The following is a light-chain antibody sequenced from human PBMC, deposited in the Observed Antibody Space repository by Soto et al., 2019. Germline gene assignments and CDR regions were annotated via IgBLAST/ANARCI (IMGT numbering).Light chain of an antibody. J-gene: IGLJ3*02. CDR1: SSDVGSYNR. Sequence: QSALTQPPSVSGSPGQSVTISCTGTSSDVGSYNRVSGYQQPPGTAPKLMLYEVSNRPSGGPDRFLVSKSGNTASLTISGLQDEEEGDYYCSSFTSSSTWVFGGRTKLTVL. V-gene: IGLV2-18*02. CDR3: SSFTSSSTWV. CDR2: EVS.